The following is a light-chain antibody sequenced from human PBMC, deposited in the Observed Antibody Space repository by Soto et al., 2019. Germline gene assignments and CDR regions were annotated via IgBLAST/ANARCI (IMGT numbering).Light chain of an antibody. Sequence: DIQMTQSPSTLSASVGDRVTITCRASQSISSWLAWYQQKPGKAPKLLIYKASSLEGGVPSRFSGSGSGTAFNLTISSLQPDDFATYYCQQYNTDPFTFGGGTTVEIK. CDR3: QQYNTDPFT. CDR1: QSISSW. V-gene: IGKV1-5*03. J-gene: IGKJ4*01. CDR2: KAS.